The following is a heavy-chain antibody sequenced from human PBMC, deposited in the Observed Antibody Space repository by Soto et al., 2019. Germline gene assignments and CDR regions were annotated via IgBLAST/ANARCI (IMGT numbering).Heavy chain of an antibody. CDR3: AASRACDSSDYSGFHYGMDV. CDR2: LRWNGVTI. D-gene: IGHD3-22*01. Sequence: EVQLVESGGDLVQPGRSLRLSCAASGFTFDDYAMHWVRQVPGKGLQWVSGLRWNGVTIGYAASVKGRFTVSRDNAKKSLYLQMNGLRPDYTALYYCAASRACDSSDYSGFHYGMDVWGLGTTVTVS. CDR1: GFTFDDYA. J-gene: IGHJ6*02. V-gene: IGHV3-9*01.